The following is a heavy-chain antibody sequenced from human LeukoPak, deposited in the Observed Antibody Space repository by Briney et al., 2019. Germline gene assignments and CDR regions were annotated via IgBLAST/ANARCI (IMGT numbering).Heavy chain of an antibody. CDR2: IPYSGST. CDR1: GGSISSSTYK. D-gene: IGHD3-3*01. J-gene: IGHJ4*02. CDR3: ARLGPYYDFWSGYLPIDY. Sequence: SETLSLTCTVSGGSISSSTYKWGWIRQPPGKGLEHIGSIPYSGSTYYNPSLKSRVTISVDTSKNQLSLKLSSVTAADTAVYYCARLGPYYDFWSGYLPIDYWGQGTLVTVSS. V-gene: IGHV4-39*01.